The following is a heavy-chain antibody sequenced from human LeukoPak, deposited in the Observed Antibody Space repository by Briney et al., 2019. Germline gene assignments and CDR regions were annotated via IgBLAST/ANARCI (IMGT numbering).Heavy chain of an antibody. V-gene: IGHV7-4-1*02. CDR2: INTNTGNP. Sequence: ASVKVSCKASGYTFTSYAMNWVRQAPGQGLEWMGWINTNTGNPTYAQGFTGRFVFSLDTSVSTAYLQISSLEAEDTAVYYCARDLNGAVAGRPDYYYYMDVWGKGTTVTISS. J-gene: IGHJ6*03. CDR1: GYTFTSYA. D-gene: IGHD6-19*01. CDR3: ARDLNGAVAGRPDYYYYMDV.